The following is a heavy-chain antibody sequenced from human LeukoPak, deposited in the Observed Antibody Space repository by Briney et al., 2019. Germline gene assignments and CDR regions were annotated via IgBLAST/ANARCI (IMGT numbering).Heavy chain of an antibody. Sequence: SETLSLTCTVSGGSISSYYWSWIRQPPGKGLEWIGYIYYSGSTNYNPSLKSRVPISVDTSKNQFSLKLSSVTAADTAVYYCARLGRAYSSSWGNWFDPWGQGTLVTVSS. J-gene: IGHJ5*02. CDR1: GGSISSYY. V-gene: IGHV4-59*08. D-gene: IGHD6-13*01. CDR3: ARLGRAYSSSWGNWFDP. CDR2: IYYSGST.